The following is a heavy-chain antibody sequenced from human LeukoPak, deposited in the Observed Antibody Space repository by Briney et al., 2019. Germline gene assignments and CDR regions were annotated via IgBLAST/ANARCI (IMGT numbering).Heavy chain of an antibody. CDR2: LSAGGGST. CDR3: AKGGPNDAFDI. CDR1: GFTSSDYA. Sequence: GGSLRLSCAASGFTSSDYAMSWVRQAPGKGLEWVSGLSAGGGSTYYADSVKGRFTISRDNSKNTLYLQMNSLRAEDTAVYYCAKGGPNDAFDIWGQGTMVTVSS. J-gene: IGHJ3*02. V-gene: IGHV3-23*01.